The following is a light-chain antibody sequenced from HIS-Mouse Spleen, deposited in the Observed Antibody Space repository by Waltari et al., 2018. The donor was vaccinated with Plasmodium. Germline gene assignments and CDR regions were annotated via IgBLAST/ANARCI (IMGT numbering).Light chain of an antibody. CDR2: GAS. CDR1: QSVSSN. CDR3: QQYNNWSFT. V-gene: IGKV3-15*01. Sequence: EIVMTQSPATLSVSPGERATLSCRASQSVSSNLAWYQQKPGQAPRLLSYGASTMATGSPARFSGSGSGTEFTLTISSLQSEDFAVYYCQQYNNWSFTFGPGTKVDIK. J-gene: IGKJ3*01.